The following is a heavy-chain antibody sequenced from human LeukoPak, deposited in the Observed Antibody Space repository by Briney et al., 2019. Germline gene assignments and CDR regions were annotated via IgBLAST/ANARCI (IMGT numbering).Heavy chain of an antibody. CDR1: GFTFSSYW. D-gene: IGHD2-15*01. V-gene: IGHV3-23*01. Sequence: PGGSLRLSCAASGFTFSSYWMHWVRQAPGKGLEWVSSINPRSGGTYYADSVRGRFTISGDNSKNTLYLQMNSLRAEDTAVYYCAKEHMVAAVYYFDYWGQGTLVTVSS. CDR2: INPRSGGT. CDR3: AKEHMVAAVYYFDY. J-gene: IGHJ4*02.